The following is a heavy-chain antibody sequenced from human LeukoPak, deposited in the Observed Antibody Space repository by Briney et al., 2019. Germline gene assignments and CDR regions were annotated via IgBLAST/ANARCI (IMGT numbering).Heavy chain of an antibody. CDR1: GFTFSSYE. V-gene: IGHV3-48*03. CDR3: ARSSYFGY. Sequence: GESLRLSCAASGFTFSSYEMNWVRQAPGKGLEWVSYITSGGSTIYYADSVKGRFTISRDNAKNSLYLQMNSLRAEDTAVYYCARSSYFGYWGQGTLVAVSS. D-gene: IGHD1-26*01. CDR2: ITSGGSTI. J-gene: IGHJ4*02.